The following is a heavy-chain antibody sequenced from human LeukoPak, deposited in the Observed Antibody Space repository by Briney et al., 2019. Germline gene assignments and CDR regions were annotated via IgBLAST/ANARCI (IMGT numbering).Heavy chain of an antibody. V-gene: IGHV1-2*02. CDR2: INPNSGGT. CDR3: AREGGYYYDSSGYYFGY. D-gene: IGHD3-22*01. J-gene: IGHJ4*02. CDR1: GYTFTGYY. Sequence: ASVKVSCKASGYTFTGYYMHWVRQAPGQGLEWMGWINPNSGGTNYAQKFQGRVTMTRDTSISTAYMELSRLRSDDTAVYYCAREGGYYYDSSGYYFGYWGQETLVTVSS.